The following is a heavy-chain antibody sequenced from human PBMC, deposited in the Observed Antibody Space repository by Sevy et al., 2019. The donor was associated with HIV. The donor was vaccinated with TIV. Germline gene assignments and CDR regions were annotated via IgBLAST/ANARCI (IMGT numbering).Heavy chain of an antibody. D-gene: IGHD1-1*01. V-gene: IGHV3-30*18. CDR2: ISYGANHR. CDR1: GFIFRDYG. Sequence: GGSLRLSCVASGFIFRDYGMHWVRQAPGKGLEWVAVISYGANHRYYADSARDRFTISRDNSKNTLFLQMNSLTIEDTAVYYCAKDSHPDIIATGNNWFDSWGQGSLVTVSS. J-gene: IGHJ5*01. CDR3: AKDSHPDIIATGNNWFDS.